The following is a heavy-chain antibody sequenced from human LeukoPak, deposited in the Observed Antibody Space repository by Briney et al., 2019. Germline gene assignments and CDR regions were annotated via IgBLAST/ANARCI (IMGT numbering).Heavy chain of an antibody. D-gene: IGHD2-15*01. CDR2: FVVGSGYT. CDR3: AADRNCNSGNCHPLLFDY. J-gene: IGHJ4*02. Sequence: ASVKVSCKASGFTFSNSAVQWVRQARGQRLEWIGWFVVGSGYTNYAQKSQGRVSITRDMSTSTAYMQLSSLRSEDTAVYYCAADRNCNSGNCHPLLFDYWGQGTLVTVSS. CDR1: GFTFSNSA. V-gene: IGHV1-58*01.